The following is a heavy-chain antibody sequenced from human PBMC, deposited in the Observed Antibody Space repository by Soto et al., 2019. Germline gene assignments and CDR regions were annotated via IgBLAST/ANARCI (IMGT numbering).Heavy chain of an antibody. D-gene: IGHD3-22*01. CDR2: IIPIFGTA. CDR3: ARSGYYDSSGYPMDV. J-gene: IGHJ6*02. Sequence: ASVKVSCKASGGTFSSYAISWVRQAPGQGLEWMGGIIPIFGTANYAQKFQGRVTITAGESTSTAYMELSSLRSEDTAVYYCARSGYYDSSGYPMDVWGQGTTVTVSS. V-gene: IGHV1-69*13. CDR1: GGTFSSYA.